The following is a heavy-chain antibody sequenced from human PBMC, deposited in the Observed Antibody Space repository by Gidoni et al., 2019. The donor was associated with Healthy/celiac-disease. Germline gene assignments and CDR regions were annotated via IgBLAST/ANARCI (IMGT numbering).Heavy chain of an antibody. J-gene: IGHJ6*02. CDR1: GFTFSSYS. Sequence: EVQLVESGGGLVQPGGSLRLSCAASGFTFSSYSMHWVRQAPGKGLEWVSYISSSSSTIYYADSVKGRFTISRDNAKNSLYLQMNSLRDEDTAVYYCASTPTYYDFWSGYSGYGMDVWGQGTTVTVSS. V-gene: IGHV3-48*02. CDR3: ASTPTYYDFWSGYSGYGMDV. CDR2: ISSSSSTI. D-gene: IGHD3-3*01.